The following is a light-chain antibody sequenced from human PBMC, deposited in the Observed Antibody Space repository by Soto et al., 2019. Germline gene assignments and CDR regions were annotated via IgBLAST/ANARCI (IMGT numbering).Light chain of an antibody. V-gene: IGKV3-20*01. CDR1: KSVGRS. Sequence: ELVLTQSPGPLSLSPGERATLSCRASKSVGRSLAWYQQKPGRTPRLIIYGASVRVTGVPDRFGGSGSGTDFTLTISSLEPEDFALYYCQLYETSPYTFGQGTKLEI. J-gene: IGKJ2*01. CDR3: QLYETSPYT. CDR2: GAS.